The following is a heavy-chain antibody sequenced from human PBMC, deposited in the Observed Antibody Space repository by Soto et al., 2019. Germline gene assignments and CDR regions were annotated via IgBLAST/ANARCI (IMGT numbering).Heavy chain of an antibody. CDR3: ITPGGSWSDGTY. Sequence: EVQLVESGGGLVKPGGSLRLSCAASGFTFSNAWMNWVRQAPGKGLEWVGRSKSKTDGGTTDYAAPVKGRFTIARGDSQNTLYLEMNSLETEDTAVYYCITPGGSWSDGTYWSQGTPVTVSS. CDR1: GFTFSNAW. V-gene: IGHV3-15*01. CDR2: SKSKTDGGTT. D-gene: IGHD1-26*01. J-gene: IGHJ4*02.